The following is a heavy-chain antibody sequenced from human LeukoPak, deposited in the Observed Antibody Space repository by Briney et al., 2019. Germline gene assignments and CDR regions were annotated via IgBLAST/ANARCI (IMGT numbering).Heavy chain of an antibody. CDR1: GGSISSYY. V-gene: IGHV4-59*01. Sequence: SGTLSLTCTVSGGSISSYYWSWIRQPPGKGLEWIGYIYYSGSTNYNPSLKSRVTISVDTSKNQFSLKLSSVTAADTAVYYCASLNYYGSGSYYSWFDPWGQGTLVTVSS. J-gene: IGHJ5*02. CDR3: ASLNYYGSGSYYSWFDP. D-gene: IGHD3-10*01. CDR2: IYYSGST.